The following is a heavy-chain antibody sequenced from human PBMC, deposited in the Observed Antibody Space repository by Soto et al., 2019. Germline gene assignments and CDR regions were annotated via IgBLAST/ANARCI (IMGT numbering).Heavy chain of an antibody. J-gene: IGHJ4*02. V-gene: IGHV4-39*01. Sequence: QLQLQESGPGLVKPSETLALTCTVSGGSISSSSYYWGWIRQPPGKGLEWIGSIYYSGSTYYNPSLKSRVTISVDTSKNQFSLKLSSVTAADTAVYYCARHHWVVDTYSFDYWGQGTLVTVSS. CDR1: GGSISSSSYY. D-gene: IGHD2-2*01. CDR3: ARHHWVVDTYSFDY. CDR2: IYYSGST.